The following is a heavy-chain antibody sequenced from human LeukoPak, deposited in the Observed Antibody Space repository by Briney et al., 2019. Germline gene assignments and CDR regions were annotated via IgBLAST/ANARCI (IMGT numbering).Heavy chain of an antibody. Sequence: SETLSLTCTVSGGSISSSSYYWGWIRQPPGKGLEWIGSIYHSGSTYYNPSLKSRVTISVDTSKNQFSLKLSSVTATDTAVYYCARGIGAAAPWGQGTLVTVSS. V-gene: IGHV4-39*01. J-gene: IGHJ5*02. CDR1: GGSISSSSYY. CDR2: IYHSGST. D-gene: IGHD6-13*01. CDR3: ARGIGAAAP.